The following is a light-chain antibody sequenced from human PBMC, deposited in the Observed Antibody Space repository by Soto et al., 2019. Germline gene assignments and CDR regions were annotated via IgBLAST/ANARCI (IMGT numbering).Light chain of an antibody. V-gene: IGLV2-14*01. CDR3: SSYTSSSTYV. CDR2: DVS. Sequence: QSVLTQPASVSGSPGQSIAISCTGTSSDVGAYNYVSWYQQHPGKAPKLMIYDVSNRPSGVSNRFSGSKSDNTASLTISGLQAEAEADYYCSSYTSSSTYVFGSGTKLTVL. J-gene: IGLJ1*01. CDR1: SSDVGAYNY.